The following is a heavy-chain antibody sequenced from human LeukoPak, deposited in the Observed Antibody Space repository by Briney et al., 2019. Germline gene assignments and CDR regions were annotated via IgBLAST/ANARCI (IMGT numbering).Heavy chain of an antibody. V-gene: IGHV4-34*01. Sequence: PSETLSLTCAVYGGSFSGYYWSWIRQPPGKGLEWIGEINHSGSTNYNPSLKSRVTISVDTSKNQFSLKLSSVTAADTAVYYCARRRGITMIVGYYFDYWGQGTLVTVSS. D-gene: IGHD3-22*01. CDR3: ARRRGITMIVGYYFDY. J-gene: IGHJ4*02. CDR1: GGSFSGYY. CDR2: INHSGST.